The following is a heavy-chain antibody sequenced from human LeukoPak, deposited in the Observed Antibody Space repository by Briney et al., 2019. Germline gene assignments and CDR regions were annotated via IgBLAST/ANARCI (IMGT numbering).Heavy chain of an antibody. CDR3: ARAYPPYYYDFWSGYYPYYYYGMDV. CDR2: MNPNSGNT. V-gene: IGHV1-8*01. J-gene: IGHJ6*02. D-gene: IGHD3-3*01. Sequence: ASVTVSCKASGYTFTSYDINWVRQAPGQGLEWMGWMNPNSGNTGYAQKFQGRVTMTRNTSISTAYMELSSLRSEDTAVYYCARAYPPYYYDFWSGYYPYYYYGMDVWGQGTTVTVSS. CDR1: GYTFTSYD.